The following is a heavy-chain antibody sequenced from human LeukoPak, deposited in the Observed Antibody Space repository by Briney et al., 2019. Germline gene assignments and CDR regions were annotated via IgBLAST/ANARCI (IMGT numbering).Heavy chain of an antibody. CDR1: GFTLSTYD. V-gene: IGHV3-13*01. Sequence: PGGSLRLSCAASGFTLSTYDMHWVRQPTGKGLEWVSGIDIPGNTYYPDSVKGRFTMSRESAKNPLYLQMSSLRAGDTAVYYCARAVAGTHWFDPWGQGTLVTVSS. CDR3: ARAVAGTHWFDP. D-gene: IGHD6-19*01. CDR2: IDIPGNT. J-gene: IGHJ5*02.